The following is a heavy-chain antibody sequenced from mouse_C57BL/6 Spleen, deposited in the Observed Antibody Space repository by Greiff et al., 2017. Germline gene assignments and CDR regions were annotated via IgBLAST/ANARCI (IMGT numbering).Heavy chain of an antibody. CDR3: ARELLRSWYFDV. CDR2: IDPSDSYT. V-gene: IGHV1-59*01. Sequence: VQLQQPGAELVRPGTSVKLSCKASGYTFTSYWMHWVKQRPGQGLEWIGVIDPSDSYTNYNQKFKGKATLTVDTSSSTAYMQLSSLTSEDSAVYYCARELLRSWYFDVWGTGTTVTVSS. CDR1: GYTFTSYW. D-gene: IGHD1-1*01. J-gene: IGHJ1*03.